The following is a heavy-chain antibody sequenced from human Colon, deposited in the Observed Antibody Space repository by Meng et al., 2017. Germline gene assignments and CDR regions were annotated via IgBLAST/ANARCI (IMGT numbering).Heavy chain of an antibody. CDR2: IYYSGST. D-gene: IGHD4-17*01. J-gene: IGHJ5*02. V-gene: IGHV4-61*01. CDR3: ARNYGP. CDR1: GGSVSSGSYY. Sequence: QVQLQESGPGLVRPSETLSLTCTVSGGSVSSGSYYWSWIRQPPGKGXEWIGYIYYSGSTNYNPSLKSRVTISVDTSKNQFSLKLSSVTAADTAVYYCARNYGPWGQGILVTVSS.